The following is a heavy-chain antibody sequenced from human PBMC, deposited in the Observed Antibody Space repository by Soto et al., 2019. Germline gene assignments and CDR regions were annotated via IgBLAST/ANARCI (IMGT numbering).Heavy chain of an antibody. CDR3: ERPGAICNDHRSPMAY. CDR1: GYTFTSYD. D-gene: IGHD1-1*01. CDR2: MNPNSGNT. J-gene: IGHJ4*02. V-gene: IGHV1-8*01. Sequence: QVQLVQSGAQVKKPGASVKVSSKASGYTFTSYDINWVRQATGKRLEWMGWMNPNSGNTGYAQKFQGTVTMTRNNTTSIAYRELSSLRSEATAVYYCERPGAICNDHRSPMAYWGQGTLVTVSS.